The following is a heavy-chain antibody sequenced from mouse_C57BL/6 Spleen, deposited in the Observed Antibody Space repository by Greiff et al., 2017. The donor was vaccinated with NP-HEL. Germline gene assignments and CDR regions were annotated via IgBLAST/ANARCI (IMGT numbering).Heavy chain of an antibody. V-gene: IGHV2-2*01. CDR1: GFSLTSYG. D-gene: IGHD4-1*01. CDR2: IWSGGST. CDR3: ARMLTGTGVFAY. J-gene: IGHJ3*01. Sequence: QVQLKESGPGLVQPSQSLSITCTVSGFSLTSYGVHWVRQSPGKGLEWLGVIWSGGSTDYNAAFISRLSISKDNSKSQVFFKMNSLQADDTAIYYCARMLTGTGVFAYWGQGTLVTVSA.